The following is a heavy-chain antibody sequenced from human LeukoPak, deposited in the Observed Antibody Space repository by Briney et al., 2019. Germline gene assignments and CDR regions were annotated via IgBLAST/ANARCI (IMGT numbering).Heavy chain of an antibody. Sequence: SETLSLTCTVSGGSISSSSYYWGWIRQPPGKGLEWIGSIYYSGSTYYNPSLKSRVTISVDTSKNQFSLKLSSVTAADTAVYYCARNYGSGSLFGYWGQGTLVTVSS. D-gene: IGHD3-10*01. V-gene: IGHV4-39*01. CDR1: GGSISSSSYY. CDR3: ARNYGSGSLFGY. CDR2: IYYSGST. J-gene: IGHJ4*02.